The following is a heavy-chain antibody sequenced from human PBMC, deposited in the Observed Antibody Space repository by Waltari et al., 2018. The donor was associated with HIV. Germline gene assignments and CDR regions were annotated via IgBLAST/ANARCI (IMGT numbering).Heavy chain of an antibody. V-gene: IGHV3-23*01. J-gene: IGHJ3*01. CDR2: IRGGGET. CDR1: GFTFTAFA. Sequence: QLLESGGGLVEPGGFLRLSCAAPGFTFTAFAMDWVRQAPGKGLEWVSAIRGGGETFYADSVKGRFTSRDNSKNTLYLQMNSLRADDAAVYYCVKDSGRAADVFDLWGQGTMVTVSS. CDR3: VKDSGRAADVFDL. D-gene: IGHD3-10*01.